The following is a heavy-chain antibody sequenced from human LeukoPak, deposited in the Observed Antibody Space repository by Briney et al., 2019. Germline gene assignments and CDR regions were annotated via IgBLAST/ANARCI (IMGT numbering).Heavy chain of an antibody. CDR2: ISYDGSNK. D-gene: IGHD3-22*01. CDR1: GFIFDHYG. CDR3: AMDYYDSSGYKAVGTFDI. Sequence: PGGSLRLSCAASGFIFDHYGMYWVRQAPGKGLEWVAVISYDGSNKYYADSVKGRFTISRDNSKNTLYLQMNSLRAEDTAVYYCAMDYYDSSGYKAVGTFDIWGQGTMVTVSS. J-gene: IGHJ3*02. V-gene: IGHV3-30*19.